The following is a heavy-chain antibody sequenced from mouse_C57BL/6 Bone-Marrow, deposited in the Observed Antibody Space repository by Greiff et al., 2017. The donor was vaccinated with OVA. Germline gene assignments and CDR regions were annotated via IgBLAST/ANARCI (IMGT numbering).Heavy chain of an antibody. D-gene: IGHD3-1*01. V-gene: IGHV1-82*01. CDR2: IYPGDGDT. CDR1: GYAFSSSW. Sequence: VKLMESGPELVKPGASVKISCKASGYAFSSSWMNWVKQRPGKGLEWIGRIYPGDGDTNYNGKFKGKATLTADKSSSTAYMQLSSLTSEDSAVYFCARRDQLGLRAMDYWGQGTSGTVSS. J-gene: IGHJ4*01. CDR3: ARRDQLGLRAMDY.